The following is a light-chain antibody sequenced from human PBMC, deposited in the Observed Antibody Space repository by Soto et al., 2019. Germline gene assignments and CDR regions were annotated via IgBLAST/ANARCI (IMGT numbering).Light chain of an antibody. CDR2: DVN. CDR3: SSYTSSSTSV. V-gene: IGLV2-14*03. J-gene: IGLJ1*01. Sequence: QSALTQPASVSGSPGQSISISCTGTGNYVGGYTFVSWYQQHPDKVPKLVIFDVNRRPSGVSDRFSGSKSGNTASLTISGLQAEDEADYYCSSYTSSSTSVFGTGTKVTVL. CDR1: GNYVGGYTF.